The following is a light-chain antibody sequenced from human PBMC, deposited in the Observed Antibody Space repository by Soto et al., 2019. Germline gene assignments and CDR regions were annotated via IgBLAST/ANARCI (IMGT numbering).Light chain of an antibody. CDR3: QQAASFPIT. CDR1: QTISSW. CDR2: TAS. V-gene: IGKV1-12*01. J-gene: IGKJ5*01. Sequence: DMQMTQSPSTLSVSVGDRVTITCGASQTISSWLAWYQKKKGKAPNLLIYTASSLQSGVPSRLRGSGYGTDLTITINGMKHEDFETYYCQQAASFPITFGQGTRLEIK.